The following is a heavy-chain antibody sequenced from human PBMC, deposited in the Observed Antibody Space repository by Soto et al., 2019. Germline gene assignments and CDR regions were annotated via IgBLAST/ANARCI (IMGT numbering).Heavy chain of an antibody. Sequence: SGPTLVNPTQTLTLTCTFSGFSLSTSGMCVSWIRQPPGKALEWLALIDWDDDKYYSTSLKTRLTISKDTSKNQVVLTMTNMDPVDTATYYCARFYSGWDYYGMDVWGQGTTVTVSS. D-gene: IGHD5-12*01. J-gene: IGHJ6*02. CDR3: ARFYSGWDYYGMDV. CDR2: IDWDDDK. CDR1: GFSLSTSGMC. V-gene: IGHV2-70*01.